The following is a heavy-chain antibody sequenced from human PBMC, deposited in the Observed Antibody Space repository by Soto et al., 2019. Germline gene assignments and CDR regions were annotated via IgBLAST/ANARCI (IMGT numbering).Heavy chain of an antibody. CDR2: INAGGGYT. D-gene: IGHD3-22*01. J-gene: IGHJ1*01. CDR1: GYIFTNYY. V-gene: IGHV1-46*01. CDR3: AKGSDYFESSGHNLEYFQY. Sequence: ASVKVSCKASGYIFTNYYMHWVRQAPGQGLEWMGTINAGGGYTTYAQMFQGRVTMTRDTSTSTVSMELSSLRAEDTAVYFCAKGSDYFESSGHNLEYFQYWGQGTLVTVSS.